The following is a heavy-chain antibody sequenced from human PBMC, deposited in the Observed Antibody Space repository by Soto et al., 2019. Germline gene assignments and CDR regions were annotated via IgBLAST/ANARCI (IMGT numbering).Heavy chain of an antibody. Sequence: GDSVRFPCKAAGDGVARYFMHWVRPAPGEGLGWLGVINPSADTTTYAQKFQGRVTMTWDTSTYTVFMDVSSRRSEDTPIYYCAIGGIRPVFCHYGRLDVRAQGTTVNVSS. CDR3: AIGGIRPVFCHYGRLDV. CDR1: GDGVARYF. CDR2: INPSADTT. D-gene: IGHD4-17*01. J-gene: IGHJ6*02. V-gene: IGHV1-46*01.